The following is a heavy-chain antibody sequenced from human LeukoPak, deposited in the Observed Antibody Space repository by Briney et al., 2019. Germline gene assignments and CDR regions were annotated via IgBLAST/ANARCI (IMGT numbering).Heavy chain of an antibody. V-gene: IGHV3-23*01. CDR2: ISGSGGST. CDR1: GFTFSNAW. J-gene: IGHJ4*02. Sequence: PGGSLRLSCAASGFTFSNAWMSWVRQAPGKGLEWVSAISGSGGSTYYADSVKGRFTISRDNSKNTLYLQMNSLRAEDTAVYYCAKNDQWRLGYFDYWGQGTLVTVSS. D-gene: IGHD6-19*01. CDR3: AKNDQWRLGYFDY.